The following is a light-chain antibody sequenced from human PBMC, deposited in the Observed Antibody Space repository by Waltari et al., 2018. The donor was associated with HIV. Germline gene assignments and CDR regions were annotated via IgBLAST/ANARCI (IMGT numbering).Light chain of an antibody. V-gene: IGKV4-1*01. CDR1: HNVFYSSNNKNY. CDR2: WAS. Sequence: DIVMIQSPDSLAVSLGERATIKCKSSHNVFYSSNNKNYLLWYQQKPGQPPKLLIYWASSRQSGVPERFSGSGSGTDFTLSINGLQAEDVAVYFCQQTYTIPPTFGGGTKVEIK. CDR3: QQTYTIPPT. J-gene: IGKJ4*01.